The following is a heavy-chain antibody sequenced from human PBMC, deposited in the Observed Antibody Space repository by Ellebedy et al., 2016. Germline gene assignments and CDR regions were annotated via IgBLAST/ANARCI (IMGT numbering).Heavy chain of an antibody. CDR2: SNNR. D-gene: IGHD4-23*01. CDR3: ARDTRDGVGTSEAFYDP. Sequence: ASVKVSCXASGYTFTSSRIAWVRQAPGQGLEWLGGSNNRHHAQKFQGRVTMTTDTSTRTAYMELRSLRFDDTAVYYCARDTRDGVGTSEAFYDPWGQGTLVTVS. J-gene: IGHJ5*02. CDR1: GYTFTSSR. V-gene: IGHV1-18*01.